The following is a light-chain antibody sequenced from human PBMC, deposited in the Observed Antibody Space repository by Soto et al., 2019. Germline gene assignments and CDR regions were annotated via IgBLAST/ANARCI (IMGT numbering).Light chain of an antibody. Sequence: EIVLTQSPATLSLSPGERATLSCRASQSVSSYLAWYQQKPGQAPRLLIYDASNRASGIPARFTGSGSGTDFTLTIDTLEPEDFAIYYCQHRYNWPLTFGAGTKVDIK. J-gene: IGKJ4*01. CDR2: DAS. CDR3: QHRYNWPLT. CDR1: QSVSSY. V-gene: IGKV3-11*01.